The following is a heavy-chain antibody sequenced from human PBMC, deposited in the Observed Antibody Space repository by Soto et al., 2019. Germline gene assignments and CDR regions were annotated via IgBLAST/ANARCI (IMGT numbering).Heavy chain of an antibody. D-gene: IGHD1-26*01. CDR3: ARESIVGATNTFDY. J-gene: IGHJ4*02. CDR1: GFTFSSYG. CDR2: IWYDGSNK. Sequence: GGSLRLSCAASGFTFSSYGMHWVRQAPGKGLEWVAVIWYDGSNKFYADSVKGRFTISRDISKNTLYLQLNSLRAEDTAVYYCARESIVGATNTFDYWGQGTLVTVSS. V-gene: IGHV3-33*01.